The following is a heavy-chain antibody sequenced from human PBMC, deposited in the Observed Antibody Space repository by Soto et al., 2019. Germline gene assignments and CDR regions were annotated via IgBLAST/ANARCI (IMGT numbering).Heavy chain of an antibody. CDR1: GFSLSTSGVG. D-gene: IGHD2-21*02. V-gene: IGHV2-5*02. Sequence: QITLKESGPTLVKPTQTLTLTCTFSGFSLSTSGVGMGWIRQPPGKALEWLALIYWDDDKRYSPSLKSRLTIPKDTSKNQVLLTMTTMDPVDTATYYCAHRPTSCGGYCYSGFDYWGQGTLVTVSS. CDR2: IYWDDDK. CDR3: AHRPTSCGGYCYSGFDY. J-gene: IGHJ4*02.